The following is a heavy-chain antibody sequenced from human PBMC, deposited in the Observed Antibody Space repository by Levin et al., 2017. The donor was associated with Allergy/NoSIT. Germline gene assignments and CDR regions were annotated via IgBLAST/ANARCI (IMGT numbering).Heavy chain of an antibody. CDR2: INHSGST. V-gene: IGHV4-34*01. D-gene: IGHD6-13*01. CDR1: GGSFSGYY. J-gene: IGHJ4*02. Sequence: NSSETLSLTCAVYGGSFSGYYWSWIRQPPGKGLEWIGEINHSGSTNYNPSLKSRVTISVDTSKNQFSLKLSSVTAADTAVYYCARYRRREPEFLVAAAGYFDYWGQGTLVTVSS. CDR3: ARYRRREPEFLVAAAGYFDY.